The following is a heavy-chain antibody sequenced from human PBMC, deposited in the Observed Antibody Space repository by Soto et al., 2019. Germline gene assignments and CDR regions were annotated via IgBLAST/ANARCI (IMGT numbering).Heavy chain of an antibody. V-gene: IGHV1-2*04. J-gene: IGHJ6*03. CDR1: GDSFNDYY. CDR2: INPNSGVT. Sequence: QVQLVQSGAEVRKPGASVTVSCRSSGDSFNDYYIHWVRQAPGQGLEWMGWINPNSGVTKYAQKFQGWVSMTRDTSIRTVYMQLSRLRSDDTAVYYCARESVGATATLDYYYSYMDVWGTGTTVTVSS. D-gene: IGHD1-26*01. CDR3: ARESVGATATLDYYYSYMDV.